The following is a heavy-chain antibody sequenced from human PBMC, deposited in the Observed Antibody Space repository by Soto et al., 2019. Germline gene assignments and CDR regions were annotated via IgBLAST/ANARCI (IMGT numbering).Heavy chain of an antibody. CDR1: DFTFTSAW. V-gene: IGHV3-15*07. CDR3: ATMDLRQYYFAY. J-gene: IGHJ4*02. CDR2: IKSRADGGET. Sequence: DVQLVESGGGLVKPGGSLRLSCAASDFTFTSAWMNWLRQAPGKGLEWVGRIKSRADGGETHYATPVRGRFTVSRDDSKSTLYLQINSLTTEDTAVYYCATMDLRQYYFAYWGQGTLDTVSS. D-gene: IGHD3-10*01.